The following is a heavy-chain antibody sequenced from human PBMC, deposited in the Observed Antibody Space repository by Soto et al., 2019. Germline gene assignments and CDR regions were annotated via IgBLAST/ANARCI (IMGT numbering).Heavy chain of an antibody. CDR3: ARIPSRYCSSTSCHDAFDI. CDR1: GGSISSYY. J-gene: IGHJ3*02. Sequence: QVQLQESGPGLVKPSETLSLTCTVSGGSISSYYWSWIRQPPGKGLEWIGYIYYSGSTNYHPSLKSPVTLSVDTSKHQFSLKLSSVTAADTAVYYCARIPSRYCSSTSCHDAFDIWGQGTMVTVSS. D-gene: IGHD2-2*01. CDR2: IYYSGST. V-gene: IGHV4-59*08.